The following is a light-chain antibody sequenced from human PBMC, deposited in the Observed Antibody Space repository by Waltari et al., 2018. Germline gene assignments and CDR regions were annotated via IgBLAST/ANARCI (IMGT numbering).Light chain of an antibody. V-gene: IGLV3-1*01. J-gene: IGLJ3*02. CDR1: KLEDMY. CDR2: RDT. Sequence: SYEVTQPPSVSVSPGQTATITCSGDKLEDMYTAWFQQKPGQSPVLIIYRDTKRPPGIPERSLGSNSGNTATLTIIGTQSMDEGDYYCQAWDSSRAVFGGGTKLTVL. CDR3: QAWDSSRAV.